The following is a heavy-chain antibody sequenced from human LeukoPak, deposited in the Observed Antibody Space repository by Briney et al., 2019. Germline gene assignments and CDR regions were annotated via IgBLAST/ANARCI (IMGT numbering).Heavy chain of an antibody. Sequence: GGSLRLSCAASGFTFSIYAMSWVRQAPGKGLEWVSAISSSISRTYYADSVRGRFTISRDNSKNTLYLQMNSLRAEDTAVYYCARDAIAAAYYYGMDVWGQGTTVTVSS. CDR2: ISSSISRT. CDR3: ARDAIAAAYYYGMDV. J-gene: IGHJ6*02. CDR1: GFTFSIYA. D-gene: IGHD6-13*01. V-gene: IGHV3-23*01.